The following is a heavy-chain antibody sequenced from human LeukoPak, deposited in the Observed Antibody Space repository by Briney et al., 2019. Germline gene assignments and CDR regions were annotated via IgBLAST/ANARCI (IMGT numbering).Heavy chain of an antibody. Sequence: PGGSLRLSCAVSGFAFSTSSMNWVRQAPGKGLEGVSSISSSSSYIYYADSVKGRFTISRDNAKNSLYLQMDSLRAEDTAVYYCATSDDLWSGMDNWGQGTLVTVSS. CDR2: ISSSSSYI. CDR3: ATSDDLWSGMDN. V-gene: IGHV3-21*01. CDR1: GFAFSTSS. J-gene: IGHJ4*02. D-gene: IGHD3-3*01.